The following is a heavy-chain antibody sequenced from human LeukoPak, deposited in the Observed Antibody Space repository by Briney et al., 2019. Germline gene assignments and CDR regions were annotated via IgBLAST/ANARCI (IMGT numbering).Heavy chain of an antibody. Sequence: PGGSLRLSCAASGFTVSSNYMSWVRQAPGKGLEWVSVIYSGGSTYYADSVKGRFTISRDNSKNTLYLQMNSLRAEDTAVYYCARVPAGTTDRFDYWGQGTLVTVSS. J-gene: IGHJ4*02. CDR2: IYSGGST. CDR1: GFTVSSNY. V-gene: IGHV3-53*01. D-gene: IGHD6-13*01. CDR3: ARVPAGTTDRFDY.